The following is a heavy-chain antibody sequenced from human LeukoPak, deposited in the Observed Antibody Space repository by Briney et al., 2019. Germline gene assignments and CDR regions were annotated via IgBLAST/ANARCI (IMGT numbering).Heavy chain of an antibody. V-gene: IGHV4-39*01. Sequence: SETLSLTCTVPGGSISSSSYYWGWIRQPPGKGLEWIGSIYYSGSTYYNPSLKSGVTISVDTSKNQWSLKLSFGTAADAAVFFCARINLLYYFDYWGQGTLVTVSS. CDR3: ARINLLYYFDY. D-gene: IGHD1-14*01. CDR1: GGSISSSSYY. CDR2: IYYSGST. J-gene: IGHJ4*02.